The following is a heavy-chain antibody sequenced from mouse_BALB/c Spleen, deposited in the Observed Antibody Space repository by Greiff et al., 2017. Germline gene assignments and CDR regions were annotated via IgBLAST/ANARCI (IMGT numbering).Heavy chain of an antibody. Sequence: EVQRVESGGGLVQPKGSLKLSCAASGFTFNTYAMNWVRQAPGKGLEWVARIRSKSNNYATYYADSVKDRFTISRDDSQSMLYLQMNNLKTEDTAMYYCVRWFITTATDAMDYWGQGTSVTVSS. V-gene: IGHV10-1*02. CDR2: IRSKSNNYAT. D-gene: IGHD1-2*01. CDR3: VRWFITTATDAMDY. CDR1: GFTFNTYA. J-gene: IGHJ4*01.